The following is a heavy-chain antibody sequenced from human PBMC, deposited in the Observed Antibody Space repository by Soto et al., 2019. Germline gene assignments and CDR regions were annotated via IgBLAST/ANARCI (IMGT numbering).Heavy chain of an antibody. CDR3: ARPADSSGDYDTYVTVFDY. D-gene: IGHD3-22*01. Sequence: ASVKVSCKASGYTFTSYAMNWVRQAPGQRLEWMGWINAGNGNTKYSQKFQGRVTITRDTSASTAYMELSSLRSEDTAVYYCARPADSSGDYDTYVTVFDYWGQGTLVTVSS. J-gene: IGHJ4*02. V-gene: IGHV1-3*01. CDR1: GYTFTSYA. CDR2: INAGNGNT.